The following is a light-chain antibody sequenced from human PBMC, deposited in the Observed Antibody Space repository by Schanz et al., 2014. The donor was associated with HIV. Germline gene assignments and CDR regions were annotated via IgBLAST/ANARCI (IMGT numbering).Light chain of an antibody. Sequence: EIVLTQSPGTLSLSPGERATLSCRASQSVSSSYLAWYQQKPGQAPRLLIYDTSNRATGIPARFSGSGSGTDFTLTISSLEPEDFAVYYCQQRYSWPLTFGGGTKLELK. V-gene: IGKV3D-20*02. CDR3: QQRYSWPLT. CDR2: DTS. CDR1: QSVSSSY. J-gene: IGKJ4*01.